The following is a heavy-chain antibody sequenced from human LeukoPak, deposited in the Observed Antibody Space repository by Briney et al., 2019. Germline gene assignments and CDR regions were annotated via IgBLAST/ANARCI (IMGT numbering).Heavy chain of an antibody. D-gene: IGHD3-22*01. V-gene: IGHV4-59*10. CDR2: ISTSGST. Sequence: SETLSLTCAVYGGSFSGYYWSWIRQPAGKGLEWIGRISTSGSTNYNPSLKSRVTISGDTSKNQFSLKLSSVTAADTAVYYCARVPYYYDSRGYYVGYYFDYWGQGTLVTVSS. CDR3: ARVPYYYDSRGYYVGYYFDY. J-gene: IGHJ4*02. CDR1: GGSFSGYY.